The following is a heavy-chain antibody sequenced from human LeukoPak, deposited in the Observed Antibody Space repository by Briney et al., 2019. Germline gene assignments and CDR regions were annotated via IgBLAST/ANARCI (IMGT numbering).Heavy chain of an antibody. V-gene: IGHV1-18*01. CDR3: ARPGCSGGNCYSSADH. CDR2: ISGYNGNT. J-gene: IGHJ5*02. D-gene: IGHD2-15*01. Sequence: ASVKVSCKASGYTFTRYGIGWVRQAPGQGLEWMGWISGYNGNTNYPQKFQGRVTMTTDTSTSTAYMELRSLRSDDTAVYYCARPGCSGGNCYSSADHWGQGTLVTVSS. CDR1: GYTFTRYG.